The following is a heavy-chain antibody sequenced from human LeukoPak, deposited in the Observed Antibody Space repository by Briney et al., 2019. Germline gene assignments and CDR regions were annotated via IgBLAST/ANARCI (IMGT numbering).Heavy chain of an antibody. CDR1: GFPFSTYA. D-gene: IGHD2-8*01. CDR3: GGGYCANAVCYPDY. V-gene: IGHV3-30*04. CDR2: ISYDGTDK. Sequence: TGGSLRLSCAASGFPFSTYAMHWVRQAPGKGLEWVALISYDGTDKYYADSVKGRFTISRDNSKNTLYLQMNSLRTEDTAVYYCGGGYCANAVCYPDYWGQGTLVTVSS. J-gene: IGHJ4*02.